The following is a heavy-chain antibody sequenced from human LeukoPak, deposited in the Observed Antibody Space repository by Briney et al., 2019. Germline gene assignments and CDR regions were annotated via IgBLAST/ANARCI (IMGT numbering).Heavy chain of an antibody. Sequence: GGSLRLSCAASGFTFSSYAMHWVRQAPGKGLEYVSAISSNGGSTYYANSVKGRFTISRDNAKNSLYLQMNSLRAEDTAVYYCARQALYDSRVAFDYWGQGTLVTVSS. D-gene: IGHD3-22*01. CDR2: ISSNGGST. CDR1: GFTFSSYA. J-gene: IGHJ4*02. V-gene: IGHV3-64*01. CDR3: ARQALYDSRVAFDY.